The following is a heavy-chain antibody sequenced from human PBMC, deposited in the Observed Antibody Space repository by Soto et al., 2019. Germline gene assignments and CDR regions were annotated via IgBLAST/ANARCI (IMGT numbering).Heavy chain of an antibody. V-gene: IGHV4-31*03. Sequence: SETLSLTCTVSGGSISSGGYYWSWIRQHPGKGLEWIGYIYYSGSTYYNPSLKSRVTISVDTSKNQFSLKLSSVTAADTAVYYCARRDYGDYGNFDYWGQGTLVTVSS. CDR3: ARRDYGDYGNFDY. D-gene: IGHD4-17*01. J-gene: IGHJ4*02. CDR2: IYYSGST. CDR1: GGSISSGGYY.